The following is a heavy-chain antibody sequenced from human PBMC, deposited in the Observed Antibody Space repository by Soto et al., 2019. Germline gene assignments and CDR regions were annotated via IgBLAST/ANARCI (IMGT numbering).Heavy chain of an antibody. V-gene: IGHV3-23*01. CDR2: ISGGGDTT. D-gene: IGHD3-10*01. Sequence: EVQLLESGGGLVQPGGSLRLSCAASGFTFNNYAMTWVRQAPGKGLELVSAISGGGDTTSYADPVKGRFTVTRDGSKNTLYLQMSSLRAEDTALYYCAKGRGGSGSLTPRVDFWGQGTLVTVSS. CDR1: GFTFNNYA. CDR3: AKGRGGSGSLTPRVDF. J-gene: IGHJ4*02.